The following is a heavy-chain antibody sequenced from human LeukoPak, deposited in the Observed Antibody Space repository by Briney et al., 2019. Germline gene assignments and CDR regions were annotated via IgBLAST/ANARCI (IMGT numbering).Heavy chain of an antibody. CDR1: GFTFSSYW. CDR3: ARRWWQQLVVTLFDY. Sequence: PGGSLRLSCAASGFTFSSYWMSWVRQAPGKGLEWVANIKQDGSGKYYVDSVKGRFTISRDNAKNSLYLQMNSLRAEDTAVYYCARRWWQQLVVTLFDYWGQGTLVTVSS. CDR2: IKQDGSGK. J-gene: IGHJ4*02. D-gene: IGHD6-13*01. V-gene: IGHV3-7*01.